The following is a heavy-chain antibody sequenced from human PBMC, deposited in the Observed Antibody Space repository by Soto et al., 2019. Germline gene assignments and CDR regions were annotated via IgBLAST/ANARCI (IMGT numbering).Heavy chain of an antibody. D-gene: IGHD4-17*01. CDR1: GFTFSSYA. CDR2: ISGSGGST. J-gene: IGHJ4*02. CDR3: AKNRAYMTTVPYLDY. V-gene: IGHV3-23*01. Sequence: GGSLRLSCAASGFTFSSYAMSWVRQAPGKGLEWVSAISGSGGSTYYADSVKGRFTISRDNSKNTLYLQMNSLRAEDTAVYYCAKNRAYMTTVPYLDYWGQGTLVTVSS.